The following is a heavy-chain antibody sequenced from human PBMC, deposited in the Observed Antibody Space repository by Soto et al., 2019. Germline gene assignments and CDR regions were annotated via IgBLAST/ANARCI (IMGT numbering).Heavy chain of an antibody. V-gene: IGHV1-8*01. CDR3: ARAANHDYSTYYAFDI. J-gene: IGHJ3*02. CDR1: GYTFTSYD. Sequence: QVQLVQSGAEVKKPGASVKVSCKASGYTFTSYDINWVRQATGQGLEWMGWMNPNSGNTGYAQKFQGRVTITSNTSISTAYMELSSLRSEDTAVYYCARAANHDYSTYYAFDIWGQGTMVTVSS. D-gene: IGHD4-4*01. CDR2: MNPNSGNT.